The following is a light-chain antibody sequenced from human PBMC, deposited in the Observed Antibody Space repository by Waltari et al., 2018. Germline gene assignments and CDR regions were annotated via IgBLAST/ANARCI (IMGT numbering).Light chain of an antibody. CDR2: KAS. Sequence: DIQMTQSPSTLSASVGDRVTITCRASQSISSWLAWYQQKPGKAPKLLIYKASTLQSGVPSRFSDSGSGTDFTLTISSLQPDDFATYYCQQYHSYSYTFGQGTKLEIK. J-gene: IGKJ2*01. CDR1: QSISSW. V-gene: IGKV1-5*03. CDR3: QQYHSYSYT.